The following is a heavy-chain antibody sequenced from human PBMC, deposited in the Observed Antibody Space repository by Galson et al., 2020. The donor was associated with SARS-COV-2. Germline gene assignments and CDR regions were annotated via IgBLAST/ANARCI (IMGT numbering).Heavy chain of an antibody. D-gene: IGHD1-7*01. V-gene: IGHV5-51*01. J-gene: IGHJ6*02. CDR3: ARLGADNWNYNYYYYYYGMDV. Sequence: KIGESLKISCKGSGYSFTSYWIGWVRQMPGKGLEWMGNIYPGDSDTRYSPAFQGQVPISADKSISTAYLQWSSLKASDTAMYYCARLGADNWNYNYYYYYYGMDVWGQGTTVTVSS. CDR2: IYPGDSDT. CDR1: GYSFTSYW.